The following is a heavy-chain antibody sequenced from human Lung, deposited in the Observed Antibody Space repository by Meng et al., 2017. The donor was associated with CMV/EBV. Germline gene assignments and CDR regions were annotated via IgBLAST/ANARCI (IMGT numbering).Heavy chain of an antibody. CDR3: ARDRKDGDYASGAFDI. J-gene: IGHJ3*02. D-gene: IGHD4-17*01. CDR2: ISYDGSNK. V-gene: IGHV3-30*04. Sequence: GESLKISCAASGFTFSSYAMHWVRQAPGKGLEWVAVISYDGSNKYYADSVKGRFTISRDNSKNTLYLQMNSLRAEDTAVYYCARDRKDGDYASGAFDIWGQGTMVPVSS. CDR1: GFTFSSYA.